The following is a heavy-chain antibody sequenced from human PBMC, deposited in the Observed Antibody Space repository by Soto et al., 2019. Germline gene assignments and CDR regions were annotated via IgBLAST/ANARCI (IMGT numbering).Heavy chain of an antibody. V-gene: IGHV1-69*01. CDR3: GRTVDGSGHYRWFDP. CDR2: FVPLFGSA. CDR1: GGTFSSYT. Sequence: QVQLVQSGAEVKKPGSSVKVSCRTSGGTFSSYTIVWVRQAPGQGLEWMGGFVPLFGSANIAQKFQGRVTITADASTRTAYMEQMSLTSADAATNYCGRTVDGSGHYRWFDPGGQGTLISVSS. D-gene: IGHD3-3*01. J-gene: IGHJ5*02.